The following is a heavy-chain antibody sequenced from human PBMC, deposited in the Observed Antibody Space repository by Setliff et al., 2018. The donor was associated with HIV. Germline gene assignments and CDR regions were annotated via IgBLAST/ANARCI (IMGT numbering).Heavy chain of an antibody. D-gene: IGHD6-13*01. V-gene: IGHV4-38-2*01. Sequence: SETLSLTCAVSGHSISSGYFCGWIRQTPGKGLEWIGNIYQSGNAYYNPSLKSRVTISVDTSRNRFSLKLSSVTAADTDVYYCVTGYNSVWYSVFWGQGILVTVSS. CDR3: VTGYNSVWYSVF. CDR2: IYQSGNA. J-gene: IGHJ4*02. CDR1: GHSISSGYF.